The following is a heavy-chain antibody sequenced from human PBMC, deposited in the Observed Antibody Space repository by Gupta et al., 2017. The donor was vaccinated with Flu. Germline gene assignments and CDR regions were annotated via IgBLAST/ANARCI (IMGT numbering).Heavy chain of an antibody. CDR3: AKSYCDSSAQGPLYD. V-gene: IGHV3-23*01. CDR1: RFTFSPYA. CDR2: GSGSGVRT. Sequence: EVQLLAYGGGLVQPGGSLRLSCAALRFTFSPYAMSWDSQAPGKGLEWVSTGSGSGVRTKDADSVNGGFTVSRDNSKSTLYLQMSSLGTDDTADYYCAKSYCDSSAQGPLYDGGQGTLVTVSS. D-gene: IGHD3-22*01. J-gene: IGHJ4*02.